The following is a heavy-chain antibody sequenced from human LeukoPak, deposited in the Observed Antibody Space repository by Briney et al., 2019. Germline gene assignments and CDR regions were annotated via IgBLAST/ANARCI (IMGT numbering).Heavy chain of an antibody. D-gene: IGHD3-3*01. CDR3: AKGSPVLRFLEWFGYYFDY. CDR1: GFTFSSYA. J-gene: IGHJ4*02. CDR2: ISGSGGST. Sequence: GGSLRLSCAASGFTFSSYAMSWVRQAPRKGLEWVSAISGSGGSTYYADSVKGRFTISRDNSKNTLYLQMNSLRAEDTAVYYCAKGSPVLRFLEWFGYYFDYWGQGTLVTVSS. V-gene: IGHV3-23*01.